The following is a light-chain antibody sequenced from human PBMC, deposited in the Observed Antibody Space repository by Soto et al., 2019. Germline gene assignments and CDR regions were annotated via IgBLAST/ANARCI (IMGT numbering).Light chain of an antibody. CDR1: QNIYSY. Sequence: DIQMTQSPSSLSASVGDRVTITCRASQNIYSYLNWYLQKPGKAPDLLIYAASSLQSGVPSRFSGSGSGTDFTLTISSLQPGDFATYYCQQSYSTPRTFGQGTRVEIK. CDR3: QQSYSTPRT. CDR2: AAS. V-gene: IGKV1-39*01. J-gene: IGKJ1*01.